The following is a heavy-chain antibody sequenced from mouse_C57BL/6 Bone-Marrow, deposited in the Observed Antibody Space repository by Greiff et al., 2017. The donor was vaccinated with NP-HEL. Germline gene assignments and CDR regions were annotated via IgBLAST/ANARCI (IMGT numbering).Heavy chain of an antibody. Sequence: VQLKQSGAELVKPGASVKLSCTASGFTMTDSYMHWVKQRTEQGLEWIGRIDLEDGETKYAPKFQGKATITADTSSNTAYLQLSSLTSEDTAVYYCAPLTTNYAMDYWGQGTSVTVSS. J-gene: IGHJ4*01. D-gene: IGHD1-1*01. CDR1: GFTMTDSY. CDR3: APLTTNYAMDY. CDR2: IDLEDGET. V-gene: IGHV14-2*01.